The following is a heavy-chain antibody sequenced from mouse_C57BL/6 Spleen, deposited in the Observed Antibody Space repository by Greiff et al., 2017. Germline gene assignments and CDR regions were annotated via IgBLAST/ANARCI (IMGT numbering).Heavy chain of an antibody. CDR1: GYAFTNYL. J-gene: IGHJ3*01. D-gene: IGHD3-2*02. V-gene: IGHV1-54*01. Sequence: QVQLKESGAELVRPGTSVKVSCKASGYAFTNYLIEWVKQRPGQGLEWIGVINPGSGGTNYNEKFKGKATLTADKSSRTAYMQLSSLTSEDSAVYFCARGSSGPWFAYWGKGTLVTVSA. CDR3: ARGSSGPWFAY. CDR2: INPGSGGT.